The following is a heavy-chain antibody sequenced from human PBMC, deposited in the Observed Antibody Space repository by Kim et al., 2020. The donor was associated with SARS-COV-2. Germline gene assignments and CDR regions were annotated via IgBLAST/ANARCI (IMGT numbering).Heavy chain of an antibody. D-gene: IGHD3-10*01. CDR2: IWYDGSNK. Sequence: GGSLRLSCAASGFTFSSYGMHWVRQAPGKGLEWVAVIWYDGSNKYYADSVKGRFTISRDNSKNTLYLQMNSLRAEDTAVYYCAKEYGSGSYSDYYYYGMDVWGQGTTVTVSS. CDR3: AKEYGSGSYSDYYYYGMDV. V-gene: IGHV3-33*06. J-gene: IGHJ6*02. CDR1: GFTFSSYG.